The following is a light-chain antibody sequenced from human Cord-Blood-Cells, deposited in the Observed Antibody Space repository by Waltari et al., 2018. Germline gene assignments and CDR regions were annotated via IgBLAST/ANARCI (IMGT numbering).Light chain of an antibody. CDR1: SGSIASNY. V-gene: IGLV6-57*03. J-gene: IGLJ3*02. CDR2: EDN. Sequence: NFMLTQPHSVSESPGKTVTISCTRSSGSIASNYAQWYHQRPGSAPTTVIYEDNQSPSGVPDRFSGSIDSSSNSASLTISGLKTEDEADYYCQSYDSSNRVFGGGTKLTVL. CDR3: QSYDSSNRV.